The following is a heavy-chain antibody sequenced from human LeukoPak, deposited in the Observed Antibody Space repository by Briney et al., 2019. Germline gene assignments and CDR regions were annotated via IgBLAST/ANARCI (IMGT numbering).Heavy chain of an antibody. Sequence: PSETLSLTCTVSGGSISSYYWSWIRQPPGKGLEWIGYIYYSGSTNYNPSLKSRVTISVDTSKNQFSLKLSSVTAADTAVYYCARDPWGYGGTHIRNAFDIWGQGTMVTVSS. CDR3: ARDPWGYGGTHIRNAFDI. J-gene: IGHJ3*02. D-gene: IGHD4-23*01. V-gene: IGHV4-59*01. CDR2: IYYSGST. CDR1: GGSISSYY.